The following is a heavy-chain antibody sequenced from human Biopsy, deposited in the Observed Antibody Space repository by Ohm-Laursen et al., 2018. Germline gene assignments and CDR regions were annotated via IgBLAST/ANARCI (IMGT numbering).Heavy chain of an antibody. D-gene: IGHD3-3*01. CDR3: ARVRPNFGSGFFVIPVFYFDS. CDR2: IHHSGST. Sequence: SDTLSLTCAVYGDTFSGYYWRWIRQPPGKGLEWIGEIHHSGSTNYNPSLKSRVTLSVDTSKNQFSLGLNSVTASDTALYFCARVRPNFGSGFFVIPVFYFDSWGQGTLVTVSS. V-gene: IGHV4-34*01. J-gene: IGHJ4*02. CDR1: GDTFSGYY.